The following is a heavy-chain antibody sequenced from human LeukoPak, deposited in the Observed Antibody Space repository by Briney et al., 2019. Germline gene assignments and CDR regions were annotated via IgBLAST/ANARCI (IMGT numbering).Heavy chain of an antibody. CDR1: GFTFSTYT. J-gene: IGHJ3*02. CDR2: INSDGSST. V-gene: IGHV3-74*01. D-gene: IGHD3-10*01. Sequence: GGSLRLSCEASGFTFSTYTMNWVRQAPGKGLEWVSRINSDGSSTSYADSVKGRLTISRDNAKNTLYLQMNSLRAEDTAVYYCAREPGSLDAFDIWGQGTMVTVSS. CDR3: AREPGSLDAFDI.